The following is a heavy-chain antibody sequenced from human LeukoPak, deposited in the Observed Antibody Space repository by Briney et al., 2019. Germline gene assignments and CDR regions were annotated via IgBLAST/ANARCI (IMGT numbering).Heavy chain of an antibody. V-gene: IGHV3-30-3*01. J-gene: IGHJ6*02. CDR1: GFTFSSYA. Sequence: GGSLRLSCAASGFTFSSYAMHWVRQAPGKGLEWVAVISYDGSNKYYADSVKGRFTISRDNSKNTLYLQMNSLRAEDTAVYYCARWALIAVAGPHLNNSPEGVYYYYGMDVWGQGTTVTVSS. D-gene: IGHD6-19*01. CDR2: ISYDGSNK. CDR3: ARWALIAVAGPHLNNSPEGVYYYYGMDV.